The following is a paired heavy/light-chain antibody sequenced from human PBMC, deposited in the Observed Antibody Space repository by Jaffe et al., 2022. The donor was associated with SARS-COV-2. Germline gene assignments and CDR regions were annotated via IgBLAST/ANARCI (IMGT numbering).Light chain of an antibody. CDR3: GTWDSSLSALWV. J-gene: IGLJ3*02. V-gene: IGLV1-51*01. CDR1: SSNIGKNS. CDR2: DNN. Sequence: QSVLTQPPSVSAAPGQTVTISCSGSSSNIGKNSVSWYQQLPGTAPKLLIYDNNNRPSGIPDRFSGSKSGTSATLGITGLQTGDEADYYCGTWDSSLSALWVFGGGTKLTVL.
Heavy chain of an antibody. CDR1: GFSFSTYT. CDR3: ARDPSLEFRRGYHVGNFDY. Sequence: EVQLVESGGGLVKPGGSLRLSCAASGFSFSTYTINWVRQAPGKGLEWVSSISSSSNYIYYADSVKGRFTISRDNAKSSLYLQMNSLRAEDTAVYYCARDPSLEFRRGYHVGNFDYWGQGTLVTVSS. CDR2: ISSSSNYI. J-gene: IGHJ4*02. V-gene: IGHV3-21*01. D-gene: IGHD5-12*01.